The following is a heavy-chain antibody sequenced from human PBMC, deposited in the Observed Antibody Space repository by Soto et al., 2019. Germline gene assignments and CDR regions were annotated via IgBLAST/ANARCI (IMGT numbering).Heavy chain of an antibody. Sequence: GESLKISCKGSGYSFTSYWISWVRQMPGKGLEWMGRIDPSDSYTNYSPSFQGHVTISADKSISTAYLQWSSLKASDTAMYYCASQPIAVAGTLGVSNYYYGMDVWGKGPTVTVSS. CDR3: ASQPIAVAGTLGVSNYYYGMDV. CDR2: IDPSDSYT. V-gene: IGHV5-10-1*01. CDR1: GYSFTSYW. D-gene: IGHD6-19*01. J-gene: IGHJ6*04.